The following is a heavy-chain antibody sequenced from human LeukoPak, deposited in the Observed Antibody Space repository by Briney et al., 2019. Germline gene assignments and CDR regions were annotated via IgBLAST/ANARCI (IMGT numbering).Heavy chain of an antibody. Sequence: GGSLRLSCAASGFTFSSYSMNWVRQAPGKGLEWVSSISSSSSYIYYADSVKGRFTISRDNAKNSLYLQMNSLRAEDTAVYYCARDYYDSSGYYYVAYAFDIWGQGTMVTVSS. CDR2: ISSSSSYI. V-gene: IGHV3-21*01. D-gene: IGHD3-22*01. CDR3: ARDYYDSSGYYYVAYAFDI. CDR1: GFTFSSYS. J-gene: IGHJ3*02.